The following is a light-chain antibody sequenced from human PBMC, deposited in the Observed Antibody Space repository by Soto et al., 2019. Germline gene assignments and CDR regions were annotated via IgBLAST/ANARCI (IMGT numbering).Light chain of an antibody. Sequence: EIVLTQSPGTLSLSPGERATLSCRASQSVSSSYLGWYQQKPGQAPRLLIYGASSRATGISDRFRGSGSGTDFTLTISRLEPEDFAVYYCQQYGSSPWTFGQGTKVEIK. J-gene: IGKJ1*01. CDR3: QQYGSSPWT. V-gene: IGKV3-20*01. CDR1: QSVSSSY. CDR2: GAS.